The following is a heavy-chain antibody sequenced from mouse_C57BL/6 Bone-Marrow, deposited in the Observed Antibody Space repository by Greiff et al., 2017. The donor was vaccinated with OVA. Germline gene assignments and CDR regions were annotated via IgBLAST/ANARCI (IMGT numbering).Heavy chain of an antibody. V-gene: IGHV1-22*01. CDR3: ARSDYDYDY. D-gene: IGHD2-4*01. J-gene: IGHJ2*01. Sequence: VQLQQSGPELVKPGASVKMSCKASGYTFTDYNMHWVKQSHGKSLEWIGYINTNNGGTSYTQQLKGKATLTVNKSSSTAYMELRSLTSEDSAVYCCARSDYDYDYWGQGTTLTVSS. CDR2: INTNNGGT. CDR1: GYTFTDYN.